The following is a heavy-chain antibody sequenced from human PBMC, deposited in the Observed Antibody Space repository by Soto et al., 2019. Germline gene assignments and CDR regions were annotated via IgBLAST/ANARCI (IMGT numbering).Heavy chain of an antibody. Sequence: SVKVSCKACGCTFSSYAISWVRQAPGQGREWMGGIIPIFGTANYAQKFQGRVTITADESTSTAYMELSSLRSEDTAVYYCARPRLPSGYCSGGSCYSNYYYGMDVWGQGTTVTVSS. D-gene: IGHD2-15*01. J-gene: IGHJ6*02. CDR2: IIPIFGTA. CDR3: ARPRLPSGYCSGGSCYSNYYYGMDV. CDR1: GCTFSSYA. V-gene: IGHV1-69*13.